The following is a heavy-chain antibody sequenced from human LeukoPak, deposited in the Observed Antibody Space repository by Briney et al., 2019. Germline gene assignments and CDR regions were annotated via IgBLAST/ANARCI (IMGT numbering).Heavy chain of an antibody. V-gene: IGHV4-39*01. D-gene: IGHD3-10*01. CDR1: GGSISSSSYY. CDR2: IYYSGST. J-gene: IGHJ4*02. Sequence: SETLSLTCTVSGGSISSSSYYWGWIRQPPGKGLEWIGSIYYSGSTYYNPSLKSRVTISVDTSKNQFSLKLSSVTAADTAVYYCARRVRGISDYFDYWGQGTLVTVSS. CDR3: ARRVRGISDYFDY.